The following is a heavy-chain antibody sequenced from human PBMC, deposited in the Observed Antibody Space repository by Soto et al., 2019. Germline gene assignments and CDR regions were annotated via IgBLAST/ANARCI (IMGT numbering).Heavy chain of an antibody. V-gene: IGHV5-51*03. CDR2: IYPGDSET. D-gene: IGHD5-18*01. CDR3: VLGDTAMAPYYLAF. J-gene: IGHJ4*02. Sequence: GESLKIASKGSGYSFTIYWIAWVRQRPGKDLEWMGIIYPGDSETRYSPSFQGQVTISADKSINTAYLQWSSLRASDTAMYYCVLGDTAMAPYYLAFWGQGTLVIVSS. CDR1: GYSFTIYW.